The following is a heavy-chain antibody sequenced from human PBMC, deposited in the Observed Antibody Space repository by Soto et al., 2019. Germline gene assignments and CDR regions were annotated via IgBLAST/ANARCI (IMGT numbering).Heavy chain of an antibody. D-gene: IGHD6-6*01. CDR2: ITTDKGKT. CDR1: GYTFTSFG. Sequence: QVQLVQSGPEVKKPGASVKVSCKTSGYTFTSFGISWVRQAPGQGLEWMGWITTDKGKTNYAQKFQGRVTMTTDTPRSTAYMKWGSLRSDAPAVYYCPPRPPAFDYGGQGTLVTLSS. J-gene: IGHJ4*02. CDR3: PPRPPAFDY. V-gene: IGHV1-18*01.